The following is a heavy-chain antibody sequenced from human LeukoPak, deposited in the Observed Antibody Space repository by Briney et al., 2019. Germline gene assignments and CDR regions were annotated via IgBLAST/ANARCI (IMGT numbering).Heavy chain of an antibody. V-gene: IGHV1-2*02. J-gene: IGHJ5*02. CDR3: ARGDYHGSPKVVAA. CDR1: GYTFTGYY. Sequence: ASVKVSCKVSGYTFTGYYMHWVRQAPGQGLEWMGWINPNSGDTNYAQKFQDRVTMTRDTSISTAYIELNFLRSDDTAVFYCARGDYHGSPKVVAAWGQGTLVTVSS. CDR2: INPNSGDT. D-gene: IGHD3-10*01.